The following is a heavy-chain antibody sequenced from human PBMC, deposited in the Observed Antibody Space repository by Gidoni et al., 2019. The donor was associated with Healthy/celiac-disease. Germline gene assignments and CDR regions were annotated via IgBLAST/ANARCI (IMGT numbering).Heavy chain of an antibody. Sequence: QVQLQESGPGLVKPSETLSLTCTVSGGSISSYYWSWIRQPPGKGLEWIGYIYYSGSTNYNPSLKSRVTISVDTSKNQFSLKLSSVTAADTAVYYCARGRDGYNYSVDYWGQGTLVTVSS. CDR2: IYYSGST. CDR1: GGSISSYY. V-gene: IGHV4-59*01. J-gene: IGHJ4*02. CDR3: ARGRDGYNYSVDY. D-gene: IGHD5-12*01.